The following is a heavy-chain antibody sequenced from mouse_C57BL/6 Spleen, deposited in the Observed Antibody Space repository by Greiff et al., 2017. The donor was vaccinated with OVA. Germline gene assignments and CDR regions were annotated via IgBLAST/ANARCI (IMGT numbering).Heavy chain of an antibody. J-gene: IGHJ2*01. D-gene: IGHD3-2*02. V-gene: IGHV5-16*01. CDR3: ARDRRDSSGYYFDY. Sequence: EVQVVESEGGLVQPGSSMKLSCTASGFTFSDYYMAWVRQVPEKGLEWVANINYDGSSTYYLDSLKSRFIISRDNAKNILYLQMSSLKSEDTATYYCARDRRDSSGYYFDYWGQGTTLTVSS. CDR2: INYDGSST. CDR1: GFTFSDYY.